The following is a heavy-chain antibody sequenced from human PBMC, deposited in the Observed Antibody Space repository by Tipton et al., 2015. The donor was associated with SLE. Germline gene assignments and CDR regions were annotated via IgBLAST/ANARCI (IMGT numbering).Heavy chain of an antibody. Sequence: VQLVQSGGGLVQPGGSLRLSCAASGFTFSSYNMNWVRQAPGKGLEWVSYISSSSTTIYYADSVKGRFTISRDNSKNTLYLQMNSLRAEDTAVYYCASSAWGQWLVLDYWGQGTLVTVSS. CDR3: ASSAWGQWLVLDY. V-gene: IGHV3-48*01. J-gene: IGHJ4*02. D-gene: IGHD6-19*01. CDR2: ISSSSTTI. CDR1: GFTFSSYN.